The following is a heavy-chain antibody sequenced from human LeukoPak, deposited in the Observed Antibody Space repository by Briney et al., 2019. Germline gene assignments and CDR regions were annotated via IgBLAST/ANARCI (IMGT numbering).Heavy chain of an antibody. Sequence: SETLSLTCAVYGGSFSGYYWSWIRQPPGKGLEWIGEINHSGSTNYNPSLKSRVTISVDTSKNQFSLKLSSVTAADTAVYYCARGRVVRGVRRYNWFDPWGQGTLVTVSS. J-gene: IGHJ5*02. CDR2: INHSGST. CDR1: GGSFSGYY. V-gene: IGHV4-34*01. D-gene: IGHD3-10*01. CDR3: ARGRVVRGVRRYNWFDP.